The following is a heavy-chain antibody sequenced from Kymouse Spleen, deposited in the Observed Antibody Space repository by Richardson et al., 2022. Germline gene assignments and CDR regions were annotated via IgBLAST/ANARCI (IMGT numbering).Heavy chain of an antibody. CDR2: INHSGST. Sequence: QVQLQQWGAGLLKPSETLSLTCAVYGGSFSGYYWSWIRQPPGKGLEWIGEINHSGSTNYNPSLKSRVTISVDTSKNQFSLKLSSVTAADTAVYYCAREEDSSSSDYYYGMDVWGQGTTVTVSS. CDR1: GGSFSGYY. D-gene: IGHD6-13*01. CDR3: AREEDSSSSDYYYGMDV. J-gene: IGHJ6*02. V-gene: IGHV4-34*01.